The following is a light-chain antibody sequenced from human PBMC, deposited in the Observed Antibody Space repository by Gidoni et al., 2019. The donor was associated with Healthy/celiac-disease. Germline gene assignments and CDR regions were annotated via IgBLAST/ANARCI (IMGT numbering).Light chain of an antibody. Sequence: QSALTQPASVSGPPGQSITISCTGTSSDVGNYNFVSWYQQHPGKAPKLMIYEVSKRPSGVSNRFSGSKSGNTASQTISGLQAEDEAYYYCCSYAGSSTVFGGGTKLTVL. J-gene: IGLJ2*01. CDR1: SSDVGNYNF. V-gene: IGLV2-23*02. CDR2: EVS. CDR3: CSYAGSSTV.